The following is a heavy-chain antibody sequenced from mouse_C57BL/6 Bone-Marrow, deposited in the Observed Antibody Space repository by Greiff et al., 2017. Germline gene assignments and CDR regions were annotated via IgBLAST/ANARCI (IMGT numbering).Heavy chain of an antibody. CDR3: ARSTGYVDYFDY. CDR2: IDPSDSYT. D-gene: IGHD3-2*02. J-gene: IGHJ4*01. V-gene: IGHV1-50*01. Sequence: QVQLQQPGAELVKPGASVKLSCKASGYTFTSYWMQWVKQRPGQGLEWIGEIDPSDSYTNYNQKFKGKATLTVDTSSSTAYMQLSSLTSEDSAVYYCARSTGYVDYFDYWGQGTSVTVSS. CDR1: GYTFTSYW.